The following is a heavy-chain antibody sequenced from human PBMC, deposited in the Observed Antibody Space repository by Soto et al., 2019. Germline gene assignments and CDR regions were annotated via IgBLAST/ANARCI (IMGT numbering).Heavy chain of an antibody. J-gene: IGHJ5*02. V-gene: IGHV3-64D*06. CDR1: GFTFSMFS. Sequence: QPGGSLRLSCSASGFTFSMFSMHWFRQAPGKGLEYVSGISSNGDSTYYADSVKGRFTISRDNSKNTLYLQMSSLRAVDTAVYYCVHPRSTVQIPPTWGQGTLVTVSS. CDR2: ISSNGDST. D-gene: IGHD4-17*01. CDR3: VHPRSTVQIPPT.